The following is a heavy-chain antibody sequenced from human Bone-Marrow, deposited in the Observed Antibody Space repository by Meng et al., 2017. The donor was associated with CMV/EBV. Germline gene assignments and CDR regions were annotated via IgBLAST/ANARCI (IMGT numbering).Heavy chain of an antibody. Sequence: SCGSNSSSRHRWSWIRQHPGKGLEWIGYIYYSGSTYYNPSLKSRVTISVDTSKNQFSLKLGSVTAADTAVYYCARDNIAARPGWFDPWGQGTLVTVSS. D-gene: IGHD6-6*01. CDR1: CGSNSSSRHR. CDR3: ARDNIAARPGWFDP. CDR2: IYYSGST. V-gene: IGHV4-31*02. J-gene: IGHJ5*02.